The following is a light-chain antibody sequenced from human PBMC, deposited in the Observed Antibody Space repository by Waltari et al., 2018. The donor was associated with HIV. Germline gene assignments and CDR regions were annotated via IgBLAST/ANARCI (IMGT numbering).Light chain of an antibody. Sequence: QSALAQPRSVSGSPGQSVTISCTGTSSTVGGYNYFPWFQHPPGKAPKLIIYHVTKRPSGVPDRFSASKSGNTASLTISGLQAEDEAEYYCCSNAARATYVFGTGTQVTVL. CDR1: SSTVGGYNY. CDR2: HVT. V-gene: IGLV2-11*01. CDR3: CSNAARATYV. J-gene: IGLJ1*01.